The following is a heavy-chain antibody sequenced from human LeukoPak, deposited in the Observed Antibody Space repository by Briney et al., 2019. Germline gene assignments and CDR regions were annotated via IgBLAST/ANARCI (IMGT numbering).Heavy chain of an antibody. J-gene: IGHJ4*02. Sequence: ASVKVSCKASGYTFSNYGISWVRQAPGQGLEWLGWVSAYNGNTNYAQKLQGRVTMTTDTSTGIAYMELKSLRSVDTAVYYCARDFSGSYDYWGQGTLVTVSS. V-gene: IGHV1-18*01. CDR1: GYTFSNYG. CDR3: ARDFSGSYDY. CDR2: VSAYNGNT. D-gene: IGHD1-26*01.